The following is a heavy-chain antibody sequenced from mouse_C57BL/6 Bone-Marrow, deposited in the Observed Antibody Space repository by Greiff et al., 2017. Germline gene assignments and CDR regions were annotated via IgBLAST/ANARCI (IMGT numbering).Heavy chain of an antibody. J-gene: IGHJ2*01. CDR1: GFTFSSYA. V-gene: IGHV5-4*01. CDR2: ISDGGSYT. Sequence: EVMLVESGGGLVKPGGSLKLSCAASGFTFSSYAMSWVRQTPEKRLEWVATISDGGSYTYYPANVKGRFTLSRDTAKNNLYLQMSHLKSEDTAMYYCAREGDYGSSYVDDFDYGGQGTTLTVSS. CDR3: AREGDYGSSYVDDFDY. D-gene: IGHD1-1*01.